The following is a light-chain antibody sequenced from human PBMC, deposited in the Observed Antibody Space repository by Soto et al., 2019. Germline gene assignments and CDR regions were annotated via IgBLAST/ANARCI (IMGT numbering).Light chain of an antibody. CDR3: CSYAGSSTFYV. CDR2: EGS. V-gene: IGLV2-23*01. Sequence: QSALTQPASVSGSPGQSITISCTGTSSDVGSYNLVSWYQQHPGKAPKLMIYEGSKWPSGVSNRFSGSKSGNTASLTISGLQAEDEADYYCCSYAGSSTFYVFXTGTKVTVL. J-gene: IGLJ1*01. CDR1: SSDVGSYNL.